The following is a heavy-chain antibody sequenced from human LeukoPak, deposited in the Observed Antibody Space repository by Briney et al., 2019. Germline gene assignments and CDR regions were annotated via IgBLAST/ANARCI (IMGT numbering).Heavy chain of an antibody. J-gene: IGHJ4*02. CDR2: INHSGST. CDR1: GGSFSGYY. D-gene: IGHD4-17*01. CDR3: ARHYGDYVGYDY. Sequence: SETLSLTCAVYGGSFSGYYWSWIRQPPGKGLEWIGEINHSGSTNYNPSLKSRVTISVDTSKNQFSLKLSSVTAADTAVYYCARHYGDYVGYDYWGQGTLVTVSS. V-gene: IGHV4-34*01.